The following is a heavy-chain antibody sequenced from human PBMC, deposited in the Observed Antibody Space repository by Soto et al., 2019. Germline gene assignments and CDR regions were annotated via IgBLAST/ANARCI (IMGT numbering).Heavy chain of an antibody. CDR2: VYYSESA. J-gene: IGHJ4*02. D-gene: IGHD6-13*01. CDR1: GGSIRSSDYY. CDR3: ERAIITATGTSGFDS. V-gene: IGHV4-30-4*02. Sequence: SETLSLTCTVSGGSIRSSDYYWSWIRQPPGKGLEWIGYVYYSESAYYNPSLQSRGFISIDTSKNQFSLTLSSVTAADTAVYYCERAIITATGTSGFDSWGQGTLVTVSS.